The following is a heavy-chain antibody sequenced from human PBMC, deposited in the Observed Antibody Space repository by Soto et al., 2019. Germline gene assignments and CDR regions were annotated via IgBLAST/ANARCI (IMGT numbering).Heavy chain of an antibody. CDR1: GFPLSFYT. Sequence: ETQLLESGGGLVQPGGSLRLSCVASGFPLSFYTMSWVRQTPGQGLEWVSGISGSGVLTYYADSVKGRFTISRDNSNNTLSLQVHSLRVEDTAVYFCAKGGYYSVFDIWGQGTMVTVSS. CDR2: ISGSGVLT. V-gene: IGHV3-23*01. D-gene: IGHD3-16*01. CDR3: AKGGYYSVFDI. J-gene: IGHJ3*02.